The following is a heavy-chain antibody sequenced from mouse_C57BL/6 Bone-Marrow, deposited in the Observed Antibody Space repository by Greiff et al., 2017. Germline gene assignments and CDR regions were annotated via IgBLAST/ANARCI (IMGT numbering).Heavy chain of an antibody. CDR2: IHPNSGST. V-gene: IGHV1-64*01. J-gene: IGHJ3*01. CDR3: ARGPGYSEGFAY. CDR1: GYTFTSYW. Sequence: VQLQQPGAELVKPGASVKLSCKASGYTFTSYWMHWVKQRPGQGLEWIGMIHPNSGSTNYNEKFKSKATLTVDKSSSTAYMQLSSLTSEDSAVYYCARGPGYSEGFAYWGQGTLVTVSA.